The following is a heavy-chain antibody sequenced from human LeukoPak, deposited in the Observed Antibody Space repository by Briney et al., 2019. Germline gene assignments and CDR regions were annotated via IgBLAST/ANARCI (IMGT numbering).Heavy chain of an antibody. D-gene: IGHD6-19*01. CDR3: AREAVGLPEYAFDI. J-gene: IGHJ3*02. V-gene: IGHV1-2*04. CDR1: GYTFTGYY. CDR2: INPNSGGT. Sequence: ASVKVSCKASGYTFTGYYMHWVRQAPGQGLEWMGWINPNSGGTNYAQKFQGWVTTTRDTSISTAYMELSRLRSDDTAVYYCAREAVGLPEYAFDIWGQGTMVTVSS.